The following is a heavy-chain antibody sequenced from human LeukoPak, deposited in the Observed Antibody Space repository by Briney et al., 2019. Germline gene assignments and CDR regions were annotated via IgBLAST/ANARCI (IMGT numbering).Heavy chain of an antibody. J-gene: IGHJ1*01. CDR2: IRYDGSNK. Sequence: GGSLRLSCAASGFTFSSYGMHWVRQAPGKGLEWVAFIRYDGSNKYYADSVKGRFTISRDNAKNSLYLQMNSLRAEDTAVYYCAKDQEAYSYGWMYFQHWGQGTLVTVSS. V-gene: IGHV3-30*02. CDR1: GFTFSSYG. D-gene: IGHD5-18*01. CDR3: AKDQEAYSYGWMYFQH.